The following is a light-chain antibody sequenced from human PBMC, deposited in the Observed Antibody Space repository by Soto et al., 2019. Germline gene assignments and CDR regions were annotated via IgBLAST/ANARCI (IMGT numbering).Light chain of an antibody. CDR3: QQYGSSPPFS. V-gene: IGKV3-20*01. Sequence: EIVLTQSPGTLSLSPGEGATLSCRASQSVSSDYLAWYQQKPGQAPRLLIYCASIRATGIPDRFSGSGSGTDFPLTISILEPEDFAVYYCQQYGSSPPFSFGPGTKVDIK. CDR2: CAS. J-gene: IGKJ3*01. CDR1: QSVSSDY.